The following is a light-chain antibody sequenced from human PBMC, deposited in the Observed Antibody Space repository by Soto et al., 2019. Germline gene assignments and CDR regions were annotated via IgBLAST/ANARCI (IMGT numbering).Light chain of an antibody. CDR2: GAS. CDR1: QSISTY. J-gene: IGKJ4*01. V-gene: IGKV1-39*01. Sequence: DIQMTQSPSSLSESIGDRITITCRASQSISTYLNWYQQKPGKAPRLLIYGASTLQNGVPSRFSGSGSATDYTLTISSLQPEDFATYYCQQSFITPPLTFGGGTKVEMK. CDR3: QQSFITPPLT.